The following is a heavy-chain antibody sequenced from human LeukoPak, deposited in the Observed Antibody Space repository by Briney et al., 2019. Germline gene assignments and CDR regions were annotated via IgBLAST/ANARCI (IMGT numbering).Heavy chain of an antibody. V-gene: IGHV4-34*01. CDR3: ARGNGDIVVVPAVQGNSGVVRDGWFDP. Sequence: SETLPLTCAVYGGSFSGYYWSWIRQPPGKGLEWIGEINHSGSTNYNPSLKSRVTISVDTSKNQFSLKLSSVTAADTAVYYCARGNGDIVVVPAVQGNSGVVRDGWFDPWGQGTLVTVSS. J-gene: IGHJ5*02. D-gene: IGHD2-2*01. CDR2: INHSGST. CDR1: GGSFSGYY.